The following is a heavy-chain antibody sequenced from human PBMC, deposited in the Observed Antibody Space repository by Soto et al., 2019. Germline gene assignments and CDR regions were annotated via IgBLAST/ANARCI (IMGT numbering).Heavy chain of an antibody. V-gene: IGHV1-18*01. CDR1: GYTFTSYG. CDR3: AREGPQHYYYYYYMDV. J-gene: IGHJ6*03. CDR2: ISAYNGNT. Sequence: ASVKVSCKASGYTFTSYGISWVRQAPGQGLEWMGWISAYNGNTNYAQKLQGRVTMTTDTSTSTAYMELRSLRSDDTAVYYCAREGPQHYYYYYYMDVRGKRTTVTVSS.